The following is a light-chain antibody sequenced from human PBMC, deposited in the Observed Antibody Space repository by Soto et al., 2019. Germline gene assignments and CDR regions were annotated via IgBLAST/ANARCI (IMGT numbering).Light chain of an antibody. CDR2: DAS. Sequence: EIVLTQSPVTLSLSPGERATLSCRASQSVSSYLACYQQKPGQAPRLLIYDASNRATGIPARFSGSGSGTDFTRTISSLEPEDFAVYYCQQRSNWPITFGQGTRLEIK. CDR1: QSVSSY. J-gene: IGKJ5*01. CDR3: QQRSNWPIT. V-gene: IGKV3-11*01.